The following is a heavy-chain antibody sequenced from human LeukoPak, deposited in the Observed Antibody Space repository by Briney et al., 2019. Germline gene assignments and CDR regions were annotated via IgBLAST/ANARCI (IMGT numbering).Heavy chain of an antibody. CDR1: GFTFDDYA. CDR2: INWNSGSI. V-gene: IGHV3-9*01. J-gene: IGHJ4*02. D-gene: IGHD5-18*01. CDR3: AKDSAAVTEMGYFDY. Sequence: SLRLSCAASGFTFDDYAMHWVRQAPGKGLEWVSGINWNSGSIGYADSVKGRFTISRDDAKNSLYLQMSSLRAEDTALYYCAKDSAAVTEMGYFDYWGQGTLVIVSS.